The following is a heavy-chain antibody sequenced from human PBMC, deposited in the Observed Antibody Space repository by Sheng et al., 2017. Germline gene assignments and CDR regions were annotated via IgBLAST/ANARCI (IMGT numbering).Heavy chain of an antibody. D-gene: IGHD2-15*01. J-gene: IGHJ6*03. Sequence: ESGGGVVQPGRSLRLSCAASGFTFSSYAMHWVRQAPGKGLEWVAVISYDGSNKYYADSVKGRFTISRDNSKNTLYLQMNSLRAEDTAVYYCARGPLGKYCSGGSCYEYYYYMDVWGQGTTVTVSS. CDR3: ARGPLGKYCSGGSCYEYYYYMDV. CDR1: GFTFSSYA. V-gene: IGHV3-30*04. CDR2: ISYDGSNK.